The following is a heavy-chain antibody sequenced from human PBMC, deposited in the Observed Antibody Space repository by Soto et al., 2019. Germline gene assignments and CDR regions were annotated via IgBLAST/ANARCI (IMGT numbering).Heavy chain of an antibody. J-gene: IGHJ4*02. CDR1: GYRFNDHY. V-gene: IGHV1-2*04. D-gene: IGHD6-19*01. Sequence: VQVVQSGAEVKKPGASVKVSCKASGYRFNDHYIHWVRQAPAQGLEWMGWINPNSGDRKYAQKFRGWVTLTRDTSITTAYMELNSLKSDDTAVYYCARDSNNGWSLDYWGQGTLVSVSS. CDR2: INPNSGDR. CDR3: ARDSNNGWSLDY.